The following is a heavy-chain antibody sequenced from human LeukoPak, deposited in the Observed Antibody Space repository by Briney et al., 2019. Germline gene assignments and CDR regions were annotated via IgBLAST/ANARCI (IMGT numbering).Heavy chain of an antibody. CDR3: AKEISLNYDILTGYYGDGFDY. V-gene: IGHV3-23*01. Sequence: GGSLRLSCAASGFTVSSNYMSWVRQAPGKGLEWVSAISGSGGSTYYADSVKGRFTISRDNSKNTLYLQMNSLRAEDTAVYYCAKEISLNYDILTGYYGDGFDYWGQGTLVTVSS. D-gene: IGHD3-9*01. CDR2: ISGSGGST. J-gene: IGHJ4*02. CDR1: GFTVSSNY.